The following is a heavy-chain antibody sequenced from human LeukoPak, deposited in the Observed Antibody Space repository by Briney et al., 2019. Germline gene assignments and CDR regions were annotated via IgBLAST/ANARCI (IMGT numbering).Heavy chain of an antibody. J-gene: IGHJ4*02. D-gene: IGHD1-26*01. CDR1: GGFVSRES. V-gene: IGHV4-59*02. CDR2: ISHSGAT. CDR3: ARGHSGSYSPFDY. Sequence: PSETLSLTCTVSGGFVSRESWTWIRQFPDKRLEWIGYISHSGATDYKPSLESRVTISRDTPKNQFFLNLNAVTAADTAVYYCARGHSGSYSPFDYWGQGTLVTVSS.